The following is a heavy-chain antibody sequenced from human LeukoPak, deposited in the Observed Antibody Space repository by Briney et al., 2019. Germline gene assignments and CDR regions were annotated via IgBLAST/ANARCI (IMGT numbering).Heavy chain of an antibody. CDR1: GFTFSTSA. J-gene: IGHJ4*02. V-gene: IGHV3-21*06. Sequence: GESLRLSCSASGFTFSTSAMSWVRQAPGKALEWVSSINPRSNFIDYAGSVRGRFTISRDNARNSLYLQMNSLRADDTAVYYCATSRRPQDSSGYYYYAYWGQGTLVTVSS. D-gene: IGHD3-22*01. CDR2: INPRSNFI. CDR3: ATSRRPQDSSGYYYYAY.